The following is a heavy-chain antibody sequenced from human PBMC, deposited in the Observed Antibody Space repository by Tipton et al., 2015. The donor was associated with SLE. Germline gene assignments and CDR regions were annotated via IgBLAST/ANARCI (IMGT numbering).Heavy chain of an antibody. Sequence: SLRLSCAAPGFTVSSNYLNWVRQAPGKGLEWVSSIYSSGTTHYADSMKGRFTISRDNSKNVLFLQMNSLRAEDTAVYYCARGVFGVATYYYYYMDVWGKGTTVTISS. CDR1: GFTVSSNY. J-gene: IGHJ6*03. CDR3: ARGVFGVATYYYYYMDV. V-gene: IGHV3-66*02. CDR2: IYSSGTT. D-gene: IGHD3-3*01.